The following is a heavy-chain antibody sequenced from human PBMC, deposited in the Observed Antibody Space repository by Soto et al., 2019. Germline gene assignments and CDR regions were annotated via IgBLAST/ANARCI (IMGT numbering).Heavy chain of an antibody. D-gene: IGHD5-18*01. CDR1: GGSISSSNYY. CDR2: IDYSGSS. V-gene: IGHV4-39*02. Sequence: SETLSLTCTVSGGSISSSNYYWGWIRQPPGEGLEWIGSIDYSGSSYYNPSLKSRVTISVDTSKNQFSLYLQMNSLRDEDTAVYYCATESVDTAMEHRIGMDVWGQGTTVTVSS. CDR3: ATESVDTAMEHRIGMDV. J-gene: IGHJ6*02.